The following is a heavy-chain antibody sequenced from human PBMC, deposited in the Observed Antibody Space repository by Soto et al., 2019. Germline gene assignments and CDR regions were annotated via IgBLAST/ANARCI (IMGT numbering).Heavy chain of an antibody. V-gene: IGHV4-30-4*01. CDR1: GGSISSGDYY. J-gene: IGHJ4*02. CDR2: IYYSGST. Sequence: SETLSLTCTVSGGSISSGDYYWSWIRQPPGKGLEWIGYIYYSGSTYYNPSLKSRVTISVDTSKSQFSLKLSSVTAADTAVYYCAREAAADTRGFDYWGQGTLVTVYS. D-gene: IGHD6-13*01. CDR3: AREAAADTRGFDY.